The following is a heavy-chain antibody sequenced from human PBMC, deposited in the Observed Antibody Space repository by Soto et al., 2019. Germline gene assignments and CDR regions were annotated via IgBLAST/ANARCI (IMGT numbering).Heavy chain of an antibody. CDR3: ATELGENPASPFDA. V-gene: IGHV1-69*01. Sequence: QVQLVQSGADVKKPGSSVKVSCQASGVTFSSETLGWMRQAPGQGLEWVGGIIPLFGTASYAQKFQGRVTITADEPTSTVYMELSSLRSDDTAVYFCATELGENPASPFDAWGQGTLVTVSS. D-gene: IGHD3-10*01. J-gene: IGHJ4*02. CDR2: IIPLFGTA. CDR1: GVTFSSET.